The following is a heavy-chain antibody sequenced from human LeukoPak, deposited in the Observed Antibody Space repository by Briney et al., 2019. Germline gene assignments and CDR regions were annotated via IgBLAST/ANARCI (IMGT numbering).Heavy chain of an antibody. CDR3: ARDGPQWLAKHDAFDI. Sequence: ASVKVSCKASGYTFTSYGISWVRQAPGQGLEWMGWISAYNGNTNYAQKLQGRVTMTTDTSTSTAYMELRSLRSDDTAVYYCARDGPQWLAKHDAFDIWGQGTMVTVSS. CDR2: ISAYNGNT. V-gene: IGHV1-18*01. D-gene: IGHD6-19*01. J-gene: IGHJ3*02. CDR1: GYTFTSYG.